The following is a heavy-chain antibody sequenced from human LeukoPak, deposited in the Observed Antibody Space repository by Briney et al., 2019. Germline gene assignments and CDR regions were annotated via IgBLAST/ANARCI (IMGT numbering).Heavy chain of an antibody. CDR3: ARSHYSSSWFDY. J-gene: IGHJ4*02. Sequence: PSETLSLTCAVYGGSFSGYYWSWIRQPPGKGLEWIGEINHSGGTNYNPSLKSRVTISVDTSKNQFSLKLSSVPAADTAVYYCARSHYSSSWFDYWGQGTLVTVSS. V-gene: IGHV4-34*01. CDR1: GGSFSGYY. D-gene: IGHD6-13*01. CDR2: INHSGGT.